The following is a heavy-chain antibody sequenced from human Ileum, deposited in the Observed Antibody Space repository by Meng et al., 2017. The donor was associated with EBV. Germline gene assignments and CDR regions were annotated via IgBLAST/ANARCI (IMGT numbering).Heavy chain of an antibody. D-gene: IGHD3-22*01. J-gene: IGHJ4*02. V-gene: IGHV4-30-4*01. CDR3: ARGGDTSGYSLDY. CDR1: GGSISSGGYY. CDR2: IYKSGST. Sequence: QVQLQQSGPGRVKPSQTLSLTCAVYGGSISSGGYYWSWIRQPPGKGLEWIGYIYKSGSTYYNPSLTSRVTISVDTSKNQFFLKLGSVTAADTGVYYCARGGDTSGYSLDYWGQGILVTVSS.